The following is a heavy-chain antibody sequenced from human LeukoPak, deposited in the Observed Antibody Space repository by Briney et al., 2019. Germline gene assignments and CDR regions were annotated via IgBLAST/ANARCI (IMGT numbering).Heavy chain of an antibody. CDR2: ISSSSYI. CDR1: GFTFISYS. J-gene: IGHJ3*02. D-gene: IGHD2-15*01. Sequence: PGGSLRLSCAASGFTFISYSMNWVRQAPAKGLEWVSSISSSSYIYYADSVKGRFTISRDNAKNSLYMQLNSLRAEDTAVYYCARDVASGRARRDFDIWGQGTMVTVSS. V-gene: IGHV3-21*01. CDR3: ARDVASGRARRDFDI.